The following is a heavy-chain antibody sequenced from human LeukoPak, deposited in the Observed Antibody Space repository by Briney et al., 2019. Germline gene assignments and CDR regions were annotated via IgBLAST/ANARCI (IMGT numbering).Heavy chain of an antibody. V-gene: IGHV3-74*01. CDR2: INSDGSST. Sequence: GGSLRLSCAASGFTVSSNYMSWVRQAPGKGLVWVSRINSDGSSTSYADSVKGRFTISRDNAKNTLYLQMNSLRAEDTAVYYCASLGTLYSSSWPIDYWGQGTLVTVSS. D-gene: IGHD6-13*01. CDR1: GFTVSSNY. CDR3: ASLGTLYSSSWPIDY. J-gene: IGHJ4*02.